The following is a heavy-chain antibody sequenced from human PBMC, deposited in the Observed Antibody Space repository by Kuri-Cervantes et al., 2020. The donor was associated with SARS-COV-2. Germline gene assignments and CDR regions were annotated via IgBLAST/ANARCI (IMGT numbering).Heavy chain of an antibody. V-gene: IGHV1-69*13. Sequence: SVKVSCKASGGTFSSYAISWVRQAPGQGLEWMGGIIPIFGTANYAQKFQGRVTITADESTSTAYMELSSLRSDDTAVYYCARGGTGIFTWFDPWGQGTLVTVSS. J-gene: IGHJ5*02. CDR2: IIPIFGTA. CDR1: GGTFSSYA. CDR3: ARGGTGIFTWFDP.